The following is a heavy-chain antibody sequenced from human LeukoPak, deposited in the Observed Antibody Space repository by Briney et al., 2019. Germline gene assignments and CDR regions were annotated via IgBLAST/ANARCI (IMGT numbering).Heavy chain of an antibody. CDR1: GGTFSSYA. D-gene: IGHD3-9*01. Sequence: GASVKVSCKASGGTFSSYAISWVRQAPGQGLEWMGRIIPILGIANYAQKFQGRVTITADKSTSTAYMELSSLRSEDTAVYYCAAVLRHFDRLLNWGQGTLVTVSS. J-gene: IGHJ4*02. CDR3: AAVLRHFDRLLN. CDR2: IIPILGIA. V-gene: IGHV1-69*04.